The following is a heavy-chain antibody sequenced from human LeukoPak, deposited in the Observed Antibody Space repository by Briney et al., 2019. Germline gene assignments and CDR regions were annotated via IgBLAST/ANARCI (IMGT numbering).Heavy chain of an antibody. J-gene: IGHJ4*02. CDR2: IYPGDSDT. CDR1: GYSFTSYW. D-gene: IGHD6-19*01. Sequence: GESLKISCKGSGYSFTSYWIGWVRQMPGKGLEWMGIIYPGDSDTRYSPSFQGQVTISADKSISTAYLQWSSLKASDTAMYYCARQRQRYSSGWFVDYWGQGTLATVSS. V-gene: IGHV5-51*01. CDR3: ARQRQRYSSGWFVDY.